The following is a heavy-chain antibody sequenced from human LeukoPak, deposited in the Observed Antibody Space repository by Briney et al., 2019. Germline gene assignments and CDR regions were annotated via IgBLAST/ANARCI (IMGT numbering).Heavy chain of an antibody. D-gene: IGHD4-17*01. V-gene: IGHV4-61*01. J-gene: IGHJ4*02. CDR2: IYYSGST. Sequence: SETLSLTCTVSGGSVSSGSYYWSWIRQPPGKGLEWIGYIYYSGSTNYNPSLKSRVTISVDTSKNQFSLKLSSVTAADTAVYYCARGRLRFPDYWGQGTLVTVSS. CDR1: GGSVSSGSYY. CDR3: ARGRLRFPDY.